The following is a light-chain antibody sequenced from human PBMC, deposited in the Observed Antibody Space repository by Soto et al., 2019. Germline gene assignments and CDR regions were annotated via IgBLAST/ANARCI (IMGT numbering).Light chain of an antibody. CDR2: GAS. CDR1: QSISDY. V-gene: IGKV1-39*01. Sequence: DIQMTQSPSSLSASVGDRVAITCRASQSISDYLNWYQQKPGKALKLLIYGASNLQSGVPSRFGGSGSGTEFTLTITGLQPDDFATYYCQQSYSLPLTFGPGTKVDVK. J-gene: IGKJ3*01. CDR3: QQSYSLPLT.